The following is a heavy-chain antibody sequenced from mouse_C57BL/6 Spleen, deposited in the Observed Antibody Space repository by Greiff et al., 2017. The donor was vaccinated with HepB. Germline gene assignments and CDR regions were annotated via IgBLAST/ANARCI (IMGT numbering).Heavy chain of an antibody. CDR3: AMRDYYGSSYDWYFDV. J-gene: IGHJ1*03. CDR1: GFTFSDYY. CDR2: ISNGGGST. V-gene: IGHV5-12*01. Sequence: DVMLVESGGGLVQPGGSLKLSCAASGFTFSDYYMYWVRQTPEKRLEWVAYISNGGGSTYYPDTVKGRFTISRDNAKNTLYLQMSRLKSEDTAMYYCAMRDYYGSSYDWYFDVWGTGTTVTVSS. D-gene: IGHD1-1*01.